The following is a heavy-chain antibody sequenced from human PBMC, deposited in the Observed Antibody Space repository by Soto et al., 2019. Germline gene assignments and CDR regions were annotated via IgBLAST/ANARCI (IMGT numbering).Heavy chain of an antibody. CDR3: VRTSLVVAAATREDY. J-gene: IGHJ4*02. Sequence: EVQLVESGGGLVQPGESLRRSCAASGFTFSSYWMHWVRQAPGKGLVWVSRINSDGSSTSYAGSVKGRFTISRDNAKNTLYLQMNSLRAEDTAVYYCVRTSLVVAAATREDYWGQGTLVTVSS. CDR2: INSDGSST. CDR1: GFTFSSYW. V-gene: IGHV3-74*01. D-gene: IGHD2-15*01.